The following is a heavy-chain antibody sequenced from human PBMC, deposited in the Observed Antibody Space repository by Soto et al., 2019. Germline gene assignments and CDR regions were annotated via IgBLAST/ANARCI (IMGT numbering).Heavy chain of an antibody. CDR3: TPGFIGPVLLWFGRRPYYYYYGMDV. CDR2: IRSKAYGGTT. CDR1: GFTFGDYA. V-gene: IGHV3-49*03. J-gene: IGHJ6*02. Sequence: GGSLRLSCTASGFTFGDYAMSWFRQAPGKGLEWVGFIRSKAYGGTTEYAASVKGRFTISRDDSKSIAYLQMNSLKTEDTAVYYCTPGFIGPVLLWFGRRPYYYYYGMDVWGQGTTVTVSS. D-gene: IGHD3-10*01.